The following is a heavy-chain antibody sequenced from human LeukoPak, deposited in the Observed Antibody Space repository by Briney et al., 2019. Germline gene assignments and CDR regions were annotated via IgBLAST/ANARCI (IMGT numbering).Heavy chain of an antibody. CDR3: ARYSQLKYSSGWYSFDY. CDR1: GFTFRSYE. D-gene: IGHD6-19*01. V-gene: IGHV3-48*03. Sequence: PGGSLTLSCEDSGFTFRSYEMNWVRQAPGKGLEWVSYISSSGSTIYYADSVKGRFTISRDNAKNSLYLQMNSLRAEDTAVYYCARYSQLKYSSGWYSFDYWGQGTLVTVSS. CDR2: ISSSGSTI. J-gene: IGHJ4*02.